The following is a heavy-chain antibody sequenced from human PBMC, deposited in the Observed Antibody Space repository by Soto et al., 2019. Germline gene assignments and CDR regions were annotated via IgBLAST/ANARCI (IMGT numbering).Heavy chain of an antibody. CDR1: GGSISSGGYY. J-gene: IGHJ4*02. CDR3: ARGRKNVDTAMVGDFDY. D-gene: IGHD5-18*01. CDR2: IDYSGST. V-gene: IGHV4-31*03. Sequence: QVQLQESGPGLVKPSQTLSLTCTVSGGSISSGGYYWSWIRQHPGKGLEWIGYIDYSGSTYYNPSLKSRVTISVDTSKNQFSLKLSSVTAADTAVYYCARGRKNVDTAMVGDFDYWGQGTLVTVSS.